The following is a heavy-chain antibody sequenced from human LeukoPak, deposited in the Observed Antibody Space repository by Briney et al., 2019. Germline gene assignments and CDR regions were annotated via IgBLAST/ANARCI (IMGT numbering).Heavy chain of an antibody. Sequence: GGSLRLSCAASGFTISSYGMHWVRQAPGKGLEWVAFISYDGSNKYYADSVKGRFTISRDKSKNTLYLQMNSLRAEDTAVYYCGAGDAALHDWGQGTLVTVSS. CDR2: ISYDGSNK. J-gene: IGHJ4*02. CDR3: GAGDAALHD. D-gene: IGHD4-17*01. CDR1: GFTISSYG. V-gene: IGHV3-30*02.